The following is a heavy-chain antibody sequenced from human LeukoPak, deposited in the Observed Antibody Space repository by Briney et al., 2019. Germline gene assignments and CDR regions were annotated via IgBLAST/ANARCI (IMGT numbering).Heavy chain of an antibody. V-gene: IGHV3-74*01. CDR1: GFTFSNYW. CDR3: AGTSGSYSLGAFDI. Sequence: PGGSLRLSCAASGFTFSNYWMHWVRQVPGKGLVWVSHIISDGSSTSYADSVKGRFTISRDNARNTVNLQLNSLRGEDTAVYFCAGTSGSYSLGAFDIWGQGTMVSFST. J-gene: IGHJ3*02. CDR2: IISDGSST. D-gene: IGHD1-26*01.